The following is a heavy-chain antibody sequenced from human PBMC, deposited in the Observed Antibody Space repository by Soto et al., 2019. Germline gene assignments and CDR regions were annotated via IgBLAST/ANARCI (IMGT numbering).Heavy chain of an antibody. D-gene: IGHD3-3*01. V-gene: IGHV3-7*05. CDR2: INHDGSEK. CDR1: GFSFSSYW. Sequence: PGGSLRLSCAASGFSFSSYWMSWVRQAPGKGLEWVANINHDGSEKYYVDSVKGRFTISRDNAKNSLYLQTNSLRGEDTAVYYCAREDWYYDFWSGQMAGVDVWGQGTTVTVSS. CDR3: AREDWYYDFWSGQMAGVDV. J-gene: IGHJ6*02.